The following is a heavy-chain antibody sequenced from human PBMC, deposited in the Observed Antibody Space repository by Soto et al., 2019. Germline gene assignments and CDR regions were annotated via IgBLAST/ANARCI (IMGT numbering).Heavy chain of an antibody. J-gene: IGHJ6*02. CDR1: GDSVSSNSAA. CDR2: TYYRSKWYN. Sequence: SQTLSLTCAISGDSVSSNSAAWNWIRQSPSRGLEWLGRTYYRSKWYNDYAVSVKSRITINPDTSKNQFSLQLNSVTPEDTAVYYCARDLEGSSWYTYYYGMDVWGQGTTVTVSS. D-gene: IGHD6-13*01. CDR3: ARDLEGSSWYTYYYGMDV. V-gene: IGHV6-1*01.